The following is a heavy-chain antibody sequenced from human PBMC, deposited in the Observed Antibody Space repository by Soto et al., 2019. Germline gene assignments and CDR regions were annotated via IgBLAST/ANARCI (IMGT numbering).Heavy chain of an antibody. V-gene: IGHV3-23*01. D-gene: IGHD2-15*01. CDR3: AKPPGDLVVVVSALDY. CDR2: ISFSGGNT. Sequence: EVQLLESGGGLVQPGGSLRLSCAASGFIFSNFGMSWVRQAPGKGLEWVSAISFSGGNTYYADSVQGRLSISRDNSKNTQYLQMTSLRAEDTAVYYCAKPPGDLVVVVSALDYWGQGTLVTVSS. J-gene: IGHJ4*02. CDR1: GFIFSNFG.